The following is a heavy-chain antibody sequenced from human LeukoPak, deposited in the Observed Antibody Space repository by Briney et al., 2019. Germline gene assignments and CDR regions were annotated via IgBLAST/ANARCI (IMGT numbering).Heavy chain of an antibody. Sequence: PGGSLRLSCAASGFTFSKYDMHWVRQVTGKGLEWVSAIGTAGDTYYPGSVKGRFTISRENAKNSLYLHMNSLRAGDMAVYYCARRAILTGSFDYWGQGTLVTVSS. V-gene: IGHV3-13*01. D-gene: IGHD3-9*01. CDR2: IGTAGDT. J-gene: IGHJ4*02. CDR3: ARRAILTGSFDY. CDR1: GFTFSKYD.